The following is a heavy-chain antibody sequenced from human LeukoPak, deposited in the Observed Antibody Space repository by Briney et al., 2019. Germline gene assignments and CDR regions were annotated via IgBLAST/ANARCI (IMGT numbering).Heavy chain of an antibody. CDR1: GGSLDGHY. J-gene: IGHJ4*02. Sequence: SETLSLTCAVYGGSLDGHYWSWIRQPPGKGLEWIGEGSESGGTKFNPSLKSRVTISADTSKNQFSLKLSSVTAADTAVYYCARGESSSWYNWGQGTLVTVSS. D-gene: IGHD6-13*01. CDR2: GSESGGT. CDR3: ARGESSSWYN. V-gene: IGHV4-34*01.